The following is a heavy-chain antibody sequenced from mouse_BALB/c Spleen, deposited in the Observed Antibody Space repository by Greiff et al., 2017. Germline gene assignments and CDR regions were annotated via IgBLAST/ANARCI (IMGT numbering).Heavy chain of an antibody. CDR2: ISSGGST. CDR3: ARYGSSYVYYFDY. J-gene: IGHJ2*01. V-gene: IGHV5-6-5*01. Sequence: EVKLMESGGGLVKPGGSLKLSCAASGFPFSSYAMSWVRQTPEKRLEWVASISSGGSTYYPDSVKGRFTISRDNARNILYLQMSSLRSEDTAMYYCARYGSSYVYYFDYWGQGTTLTVSS. D-gene: IGHD1-1*01. CDR1: GFPFSSYA.